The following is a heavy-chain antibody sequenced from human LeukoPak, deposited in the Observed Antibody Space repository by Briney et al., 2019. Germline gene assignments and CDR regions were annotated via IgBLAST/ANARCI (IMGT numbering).Heavy chain of an antibody. CDR3: ARVVGCSGGSCYPITFYYYYYYMDV. Sequence: ASVKVSCKASGYTFTSYDINWVRQATGQGLEWMGWMNPNSGNTGYAQKFQGRVTMTRNTSISTAYMELSSLRSEDTAVYYCARVVGCSGGSCYPITFYYYYYYMDVWGKGTTVTISS. J-gene: IGHJ6*03. V-gene: IGHV1-8*01. CDR1: GYTFTSYD. CDR2: MNPNSGNT. D-gene: IGHD2-15*01.